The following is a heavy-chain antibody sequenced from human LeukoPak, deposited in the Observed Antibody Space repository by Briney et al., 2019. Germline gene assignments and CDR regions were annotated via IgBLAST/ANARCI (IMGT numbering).Heavy chain of an antibody. CDR3: ARERAISLAGHWFDP. V-gene: IGHV4-59*01. D-gene: IGHD6-19*01. J-gene: IGHJ5*02. Sequence: PSETLSLTCTVSGDSISSYYWNWIRQPPGKGLEWIGYVFYSGSTDYNPSLKSRVSISIDTSKKQFSLNLSSVTAADTAVYYCARERAISLAGHWFDPWGRETWSSSPQ. CDR2: VFYSGST. CDR1: GDSISSYY.